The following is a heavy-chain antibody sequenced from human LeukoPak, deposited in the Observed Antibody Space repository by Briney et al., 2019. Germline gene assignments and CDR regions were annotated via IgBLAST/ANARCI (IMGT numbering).Heavy chain of an antibody. CDR2: IIPIFGTA. CDR1: GGTFSGYA. D-gene: IGHD5-18*01. J-gene: IGHJ4*02. Sequence: SVKVSCKASGGTFSGYAISWVRQAPGQGLEWMGGIIPIFGTANYAQKFQGRVTITADESTSTAYMELSSLRSEDTAVYYCARDSGYSYGLGGKFDYWGQGTLVTVSS. V-gene: IGHV1-69*13. CDR3: ARDSGYSYGLGGKFDY.